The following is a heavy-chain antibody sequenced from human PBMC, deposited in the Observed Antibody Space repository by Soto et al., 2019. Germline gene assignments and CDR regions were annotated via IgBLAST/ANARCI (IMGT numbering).Heavy chain of an antibody. V-gene: IGHV1-69*01. CDR2: IIPMFPTT. CDR1: GDTFGRNA. D-gene: IGHD2-21*01. Sequence: QVQLVQSGAEVKRPGSSVRVSCKASGDTFGRNAIHWVRQAPGQGLEWMGGIIPMFPTTNYAQKFKGRLTIYADEFTGTDYMEMTSLTSEDTAVYYCTKDGDSADYGYWGQGTLVTVSS. CDR3: TKDGDSADYGY. J-gene: IGHJ4*02.